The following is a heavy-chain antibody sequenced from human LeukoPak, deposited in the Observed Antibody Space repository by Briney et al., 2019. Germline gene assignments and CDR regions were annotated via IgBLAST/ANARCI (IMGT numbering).Heavy chain of an antibody. V-gene: IGHV3-30*14. CDR1: GFTFSSYA. Sequence: SGGPLRLSCAASGFTFSSYAMHWVRQAPGKGLEWVAVISYDGSSKYYADSVKGRFTISRDNSKNTPYLQMNSLRAEDTAVYYCARGGRYSYGSGSPYFDYWGQGTLVTVSS. CDR3: ARGGRYSYGSGSPYFDY. J-gene: IGHJ4*02. CDR2: ISYDGSSK. D-gene: IGHD3-10*01.